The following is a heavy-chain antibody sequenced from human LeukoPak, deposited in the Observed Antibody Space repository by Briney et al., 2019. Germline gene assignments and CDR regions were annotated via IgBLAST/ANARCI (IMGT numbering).Heavy chain of an antibody. CDR2: FIPIFGKA. CDR3: ARWGGYYYDSSGYFDY. V-gene: IGHV1-69*05. D-gene: IGHD3-22*01. Sequence: ASVNVSCKASGGTFSSYAISWVRQAPGQGLEWMGRFIPIFGKANYAQKFQGRVTITTDESTSTAYMELSSLRSEDTAVYYCARWGGYYYDSSGYFDYWGQGTLVTVSS. J-gene: IGHJ4*02. CDR1: GGTFSSYA.